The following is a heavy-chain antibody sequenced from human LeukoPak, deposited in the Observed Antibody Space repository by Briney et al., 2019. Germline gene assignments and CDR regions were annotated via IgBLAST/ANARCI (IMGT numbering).Heavy chain of an antibody. D-gene: IGHD3-22*01. CDR1: GGSISSSNW. Sequence: SGTLSLTCAVSGGSISSSNWWSWVRQPPGKGLEWIGEIYHSGSTNYNPSLKSRVTISVDKSKNQFSLKLGSVTAADTAVYYCARADSSGYWYAFDIWGQGTMVTVSS. J-gene: IGHJ3*02. CDR3: ARADSSGYWYAFDI. CDR2: IYHSGST. V-gene: IGHV4-4*02.